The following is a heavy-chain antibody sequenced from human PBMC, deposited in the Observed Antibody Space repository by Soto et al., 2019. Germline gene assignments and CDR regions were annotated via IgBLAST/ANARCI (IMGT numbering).Heavy chain of an antibody. CDR2: IIPIFGTA. Sequence: VNGSCKASGGTFSSYAISWVRQAPGQGLEWMGGIIPIFGTANYAQKFQGRVTITADESTSTAYMELSSLRSEDTAVYYCARAGGIGYTPPFFDYPGEAPLFTASS. J-gene: IGHJ4*02. D-gene: IGHD2-15*01. CDR3: ARAGGIGYTPPFFDY. CDR1: GGTFSSYA. V-gene: IGHV1-69*13.